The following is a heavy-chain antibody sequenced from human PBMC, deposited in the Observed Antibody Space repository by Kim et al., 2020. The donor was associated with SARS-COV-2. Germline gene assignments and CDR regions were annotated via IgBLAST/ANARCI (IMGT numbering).Heavy chain of an antibody. Sequence: SETLSLTCTVSGSSISSSGYYWGWIRQPPGKGLEWIGSVYYTGSTYYNPSLKRRVTISVDTSKNQFSLKLSSLTAADTAVYYSARHFRGTSIRFSGLFQFDYWGQGTLVTVSS. CDR2: VYYTGST. CDR1: GSSISSSGYY. J-gene: IGHJ4*01. V-gene: IGHV4-39*01. CDR3: ARHFRGTSIRFSGLFQFDY. D-gene: IGHD2-2*02.